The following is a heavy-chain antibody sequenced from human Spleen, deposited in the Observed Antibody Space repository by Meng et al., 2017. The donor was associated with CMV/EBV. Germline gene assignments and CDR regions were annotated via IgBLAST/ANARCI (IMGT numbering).Heavy chain of an antibody. CDR3: TRVRVWGRFDP. Sequence: CKASGDTFSKYAINWVRQAPGRGLEWMGWMNPNRGNTRYAQKFQGRVTMTRNTSISTAYMELSSLRSEDTAVYYCTRVRVWGRFDPWGQGTLVTVSS. CDR2: MNPNRGNT. J-gene: IGHJ5*02. CDR1: GDTFSKYA. V-gene: IGHV1-8*01. D-gene: IGHD6-6*01.